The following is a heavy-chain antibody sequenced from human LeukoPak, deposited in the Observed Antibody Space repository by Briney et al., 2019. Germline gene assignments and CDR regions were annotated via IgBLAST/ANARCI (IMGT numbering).Heavy chain of an antibody. V-gene: IGHV4-39*01. D-gene: IGHD1-7*01. CDR3: ARLELLEY. Sequence: PETLSLTCTVSGGSISSSSYYWGWIRQPPGKGLEWIGSIYYSGSTYYNPSLKSRVTISVDTSKNQFSLKLSSVTAADTAVYYCARLELLEYWGQGTLVTVSS. J-gene: IGHJ4*02. CDR2: IYYSGST. CDR1: GGSISSSSYY.